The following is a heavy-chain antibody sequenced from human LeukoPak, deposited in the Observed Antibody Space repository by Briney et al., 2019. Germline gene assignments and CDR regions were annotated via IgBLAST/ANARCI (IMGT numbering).Heavy chain of an antibody. J-gene: IGHJ4*02. V-gene: IGHV3-30*04. CDR2: ISYDGSNK. CDR1: GFTFSDYA. Sequence: GGSLRLFCATSGFTFSDYAMHWVRQAPGKGLDWVAVISYDGSNKYYADSVKGRFTISRDTSKNTLYLQMDSLRDEDAAVYYCAKGLVKSVVTAMQYWGRGTVVTVSS. CDR3: AKGLVKSVVTAMQY. D-gene: IGHD2-21*02.